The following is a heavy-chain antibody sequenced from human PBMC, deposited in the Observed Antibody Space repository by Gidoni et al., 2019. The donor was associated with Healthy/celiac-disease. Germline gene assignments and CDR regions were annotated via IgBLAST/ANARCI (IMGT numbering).Heavy chain of an antibody. J-gene: IGHJ3*02. Sequence: EVQLVESGGGLVQPGGSLRLSCAASGFTFSSYSMNWVRQAPGKGLEWVSYISSSSSTIYYADSVKGRFTISRDNAKNSLYLQMNSLRDEDTAVYYCARDYWGGSGYYYVDAFDIWGQGTMVTVSS. V-gene: IGHV3-48*02. CDR2: ISSSSSTI. D-gene: IGHD3-22*01. CDR1: GFTFSSYS. CDR3: ARDYWGGSGYYYVDAFDI.